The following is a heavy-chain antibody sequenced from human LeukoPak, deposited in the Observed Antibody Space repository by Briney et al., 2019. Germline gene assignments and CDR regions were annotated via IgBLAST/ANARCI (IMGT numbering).Heavy chain of an antibody. CDR3: ATAPDGMDV. CDR1: GITFSPHI. V-gene: IGHV3-30*03. CDR2: ISSDGTKE. Sequence: GGSLRLSCAASGITFSPHIMCWVRQAPGKGLEWVTTISSDGTKEYYADSVKGRFTISRDNSKNTLSLQMSSLRAEDTAMYYCATAPDGMDVWGQGTTVTVSS. J-gene: IGHJ6*02.